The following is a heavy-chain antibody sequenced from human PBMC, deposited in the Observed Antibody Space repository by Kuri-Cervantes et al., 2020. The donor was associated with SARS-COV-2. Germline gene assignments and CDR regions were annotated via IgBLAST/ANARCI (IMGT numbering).Heavy chain of an antibody. CDR2: IYSGGST. Sequence: RGSLTLSCAVSGFTFSSHAMHWVRHAPDKGLEWVAVIYSGGSTYYADAVKGRFTISRDNSKNTLYLQMNSLRAEDTAVYYCARDRIQLWYYGMDVWGQGTTVTVSS. CDR3: ARDRIQLWYYGMDV. V-gene: IGHV3-53*01. J-gene: IGHJ6*02. CDR1: GFTFSSHA. D-gene: IGHD5-18*01.